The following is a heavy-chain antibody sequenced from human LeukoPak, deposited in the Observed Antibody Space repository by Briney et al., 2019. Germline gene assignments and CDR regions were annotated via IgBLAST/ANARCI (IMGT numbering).Heavy chain of an antibody. D-gene: IGHD4-11*01. Sequence: SETLSLTCTVSGGSFSSSTYHWSWIRQPPGKGLEWIGYIYYSGSTNYNPFLKSRVTISVDTSKNQFSLKLSSVTAADTAVYYCARRTTVVYNVFDIWGQGTMVTVSS. CDR2: IYYSGST. J-gene: IGHJ3*02. CDR1: GGSFSSSTYH. V-gene: IGHV4-61*01. CDR3: ARRTTVVYNVFDI.